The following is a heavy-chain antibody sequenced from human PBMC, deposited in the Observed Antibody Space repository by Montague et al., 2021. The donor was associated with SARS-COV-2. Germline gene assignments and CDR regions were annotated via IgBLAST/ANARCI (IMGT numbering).Heavy chain of an antibody. V-gene: IGHV2-5*02. J-gene: IGHJ4*02. D-gene: IGHD3-16*02. CDR2: IYWDDDK. Sequence: PALGKPTQTLTLTCTVPGFSLNTNGMGVGWIRQPPGEAPAWLALIYWDDDKRYSPSLKTRLTITKDTSRNQVVLTMTNVDPGDTGTYFCARYTSRMYGSFDYWGQGALVSVSS. CDR3: ARYTSRMYGSFDY. CDR1: GFSLNTNGMG.